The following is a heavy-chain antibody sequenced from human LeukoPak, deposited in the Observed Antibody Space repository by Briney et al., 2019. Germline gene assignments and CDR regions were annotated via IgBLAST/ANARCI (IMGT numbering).Heavy chain of an antibody. Sequence: SETLSLTCTVSGGSIRSYYWSWIRQPPGKGLEWIAHIHDSGSTSSNPSLKSRLTMSIDTSKNQFSLRLSSVTAADTAVYYCARHLNGGSYPLDHWGQGTLVTVSS. CDR2: IHDSGST. V-gene: IGHV4-59*08. J-gene: IGHJ4*02. CDR1: GGSIRSYY. D-gene: IGHD1-26*01. CDR3: ARHLNGGSYPLDH.